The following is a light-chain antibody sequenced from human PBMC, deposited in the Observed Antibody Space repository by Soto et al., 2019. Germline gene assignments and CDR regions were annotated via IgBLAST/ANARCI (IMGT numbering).Light chain of an antibody. Sequence: DIQLTQSPSFLSASVGDKVTITCRASQGIANFLAWFQQKPGRAPNLLIYTAATLQSGVPSRFSGSGSGTEFTLTITSLQAEDFATYYCQQFYAFPRTLGQGTKVDIK. J-gene: IGKJ1*01. V-gene: IGKV1-9*01. CDR2: TAA. CDR3: QQFYAFPRT. CDR1: QGIANF.